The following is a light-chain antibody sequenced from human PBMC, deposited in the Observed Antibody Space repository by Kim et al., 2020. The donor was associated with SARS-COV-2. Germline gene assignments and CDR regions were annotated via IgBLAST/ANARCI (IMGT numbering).Light chain of an antibody. Sequence: QSVLTQPPSVSAAPGQKVTISCSGSSSNIGNNYVSWYQRLPGTAPKLLIYDNNNRPSAIPDRFSGSKSGTLATLGITGLQTGDEADYYCGTWDSSLSAGVFGGGTQLTVL. V-gene: IGLV1-51*01. CDR3: GTWDSSLSAGV. J-gene: IGLJ2*01. CDR1: SSNIGNNY. CDR2: DNN.